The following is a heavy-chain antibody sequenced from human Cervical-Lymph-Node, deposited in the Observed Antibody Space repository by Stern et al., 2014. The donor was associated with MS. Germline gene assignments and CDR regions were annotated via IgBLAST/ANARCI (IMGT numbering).Heavy chain of an antibody. CDR2: IYTSGST. J-gene: IGHJ2*01. D-gene: IGHD1-26*01. Sequence: QVQLVESGPGLVKPSQTLSLTCTVSGGSISSGSYYWSWIRQPAGKGLEWIGRIYTSGSTNYNPSLKSRVTISVDTSKNQFSLKLSSVPAADTAVYYCAHSGTDFDLWGRGTLVTVSS. CDR3: AHSGTDFDL. V-gene: IGHV4-61*02. CDR1: GGSISSGSYY.